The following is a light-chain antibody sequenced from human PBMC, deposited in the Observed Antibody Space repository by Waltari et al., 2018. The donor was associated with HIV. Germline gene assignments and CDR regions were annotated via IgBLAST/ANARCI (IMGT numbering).Light chain of an antibody. J-gene: IGKJ2*01. CDR3: QQTASVPYT. CDR2: ATS. CDR1: QDVYNW. Sequence: IQMTPSPSSLSASLGDTVTISCRASQDVYNWLAWYHKRPERAPKLLIFATSTLQSGAPSRFSGSVSGTDFTLTINTLQPEDVGIYYCQQTASVPYTFGQGTKV. V-gene: IGKV1-12*02.